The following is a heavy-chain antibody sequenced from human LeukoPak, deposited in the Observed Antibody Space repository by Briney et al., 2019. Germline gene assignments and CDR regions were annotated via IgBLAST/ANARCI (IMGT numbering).Heavy chain of an antibody. J-gene: IGHJ6*03. CDR1: GGSFSGYY. Sequence: PSETLSLTCAVYGGSFSGYYWSWIRQPPGKGLEWIGEINHSGSTNYNPSLKSRVTISVDTSKNQFSLKLSSVTAADTAVCYCARVRTIFGVVTNYYYYYYYMDVWGKGTTVTVSS. D-gene: IGHD3-3*01. V-gene: IGHV4-34*01. CDR3: ARVRTIFGVVTNYYYYYYYMDV. CDR2: INHSGST.